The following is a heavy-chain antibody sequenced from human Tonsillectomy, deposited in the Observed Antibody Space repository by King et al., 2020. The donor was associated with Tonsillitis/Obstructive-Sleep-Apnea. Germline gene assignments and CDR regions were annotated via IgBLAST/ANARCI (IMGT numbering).Heavy chain of an antibody. J-gene: IGHJ6*03. D-gene: IGHD4-11*01. CDR3: ATATHYYYYMDV. CDR2: FDPEDGET. CDR1: GYTLTELS. Sequence: QLVQSGTEVKKPGASVKVSCKVSGYTLTELSIHWVRQAPGKGLEWMGGFDPEDGETIYAQKFQGRVTMTEDTSTDTAYMELSSLRSEDTAVYYCATATHYYYYMDVWGKGTTVTVSS. V-gene: IGHV1-24*01.